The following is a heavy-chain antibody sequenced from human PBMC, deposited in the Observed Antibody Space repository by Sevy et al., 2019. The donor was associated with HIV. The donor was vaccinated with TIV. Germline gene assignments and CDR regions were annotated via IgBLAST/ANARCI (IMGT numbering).Heavy chain of an antibody. CDR2: ISAYNGNT. CDR1: GYTFTSYG. J-gene: IGHJ4*02. D-gene: IGHD6-19*01. CDR3: ARDTIAVEWRAQRTGVGIDY. Sequence: ASVKVSCKASGYTFTSYGISWVRQAPGQGLEWMGWISAYNGNTNYAQKLQGRVTMTTDTSTSTAYMELRSLRSDDTAGYDCARDTIAVEWRAQRTGVGIDYWGQGTLVTVSS. V-gene: IGHV1-18*01.